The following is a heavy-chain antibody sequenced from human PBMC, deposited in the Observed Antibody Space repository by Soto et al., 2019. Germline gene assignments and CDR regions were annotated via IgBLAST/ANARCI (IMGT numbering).Heavy chain of an antibody. D-gene: IGHD3-3*01. CDR1: GGTFSSYS. CDR3: AIRTSVFGVVAMGGLDV. CDR2: IIPIFPTA. J-gene: IGHJ6*01. V-gene: IGHV1-69*14. Sequence: QVQLVQSGAELKKPGSSVRVSCQASGGTFSSYSVNWVRQAPGQGLEWMGGIIPIFPTADHAQRFQGRVTITADKSTNTAYMELSSLRSDYTAGYYCAIRTSVFGVVAMGGLDVWGQGTTVTVSS.